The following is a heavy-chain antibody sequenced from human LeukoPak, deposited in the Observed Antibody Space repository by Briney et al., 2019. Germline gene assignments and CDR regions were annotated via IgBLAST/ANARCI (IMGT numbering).Heavy chain of an antibody. Sequence: PGGSLRLSCAASGLTFSGYDMHWVRQAPGKGPEWVAVMSYGGQNERYADSVKGRFTVSRDNPKNTLYLQMNGLRAEDTAVYYCAKDSISYYGMDVWGQGTTVTVSS. CDR1: GLTFSGYD. CDR2: MSYGGQNE. CDR3: AKDSISYYGMDV. V-gene: IGHV3-30*18. J-gene: IGHJ6*02. D-gene: IGHD3-3*02.